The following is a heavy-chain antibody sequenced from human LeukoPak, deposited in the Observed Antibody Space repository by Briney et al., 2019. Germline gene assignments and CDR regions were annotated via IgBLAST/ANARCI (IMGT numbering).Heavy chain of an antibody. V-gene: IGHV3-21*01. CDR1: GFTFSSYS. CDR2: ISTTSSHI. Sequence: GGSLRLSCAASGFTFSSYSMNWVRQAPGKGLEWISSISTTSSHIYYADSVRGRFTISRDNTKNSLYLQVNSLRAEDTAVLYCARGSMILQRRDVFDIWGQGTMVTVSS. J-gene: IGHJ3*02. D-gene: IGHD4-11*01. CDR3: ARGSMILQRRDVFDI.